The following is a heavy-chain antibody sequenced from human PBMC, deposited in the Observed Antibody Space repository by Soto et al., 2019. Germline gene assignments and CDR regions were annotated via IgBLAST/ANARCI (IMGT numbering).Heavy chain of an antibody. CDR2: IYHSGST. V-gene: IGHV4-30-2*01. Sequence: QLQLQESGSGLVKPSQTLSLTCAVSGGSISSGGYSWSWIRQPPGKGLEWIGYIYHSGSTYYNPSLKGRVTISVDRSKNQFSLKLSSVTAADTAVYYCARGAAAGNYYYYGMDVWGQGTTVTVSS. CDR3: ARGAAAGNYYYYGMDV. CDR1: GGSISSGGYS. D-gene: IGHD6-13*01. J-gene: IGHJ6*02.